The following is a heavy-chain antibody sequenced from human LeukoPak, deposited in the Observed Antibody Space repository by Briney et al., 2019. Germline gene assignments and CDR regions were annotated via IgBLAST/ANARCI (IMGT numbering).Heavy chain of an antibody. Sequence: PGGSLRLSCAASGFTFSSYAMSWVRQAPGKGLEWVSAISGSGSSTYYADSVKGRFTISRDNSKNTLYLQMNSLRAEDTAVYFCAKDQHGYDKPIDYWGQGTLVTVSS. V-gene: IGHV3-23*01. J-gene: IGHJ4*02. CDR3: AKDQHGYDKPIDY. CDR2: ISGSGSST. D-gene: IGHD5-12*01. CDR1: GFTFSSYA.